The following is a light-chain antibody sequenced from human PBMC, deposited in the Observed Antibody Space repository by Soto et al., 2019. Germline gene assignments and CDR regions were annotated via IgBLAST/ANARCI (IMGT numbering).Light chain of an antibody. CDR2: DAS. CDR3: QQYYNWWT. Sequence: EVVMTQSPATLSVSPGERATLSCRASESVSRNLAWYQQKPGQAPRLLIYDASTRATGIPDRFSGGGSGTEFTLTISSLQSEDFAVYHCQQYYNWWTFGQGTKVDNK. V-gene: IGKV3-15*01. CDR1: ESVSRN. J-gene: IGKJ1*01.